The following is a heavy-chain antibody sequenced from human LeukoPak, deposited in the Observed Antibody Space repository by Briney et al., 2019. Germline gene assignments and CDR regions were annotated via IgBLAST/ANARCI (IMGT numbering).Heavy chain of an antibody. CDR2: INSDGSST. Sequence: GGSLGLSCTASGFTFSTHSMHWVRQAPGKGPVWVSRINSDGSSTRYADSVTGRFTISRDNAKNTVYLRMNSLRAEDTAVYYCAKVLGGLWPGIDYWGQGTVVTVSS. D-gene: IGHD2-15*01. J-gene: IGHJ4*02. CDR1: GFTFSTHS. CDR3: AKVLGGLWPGIDY. V-gene: IGHV3-74*01.